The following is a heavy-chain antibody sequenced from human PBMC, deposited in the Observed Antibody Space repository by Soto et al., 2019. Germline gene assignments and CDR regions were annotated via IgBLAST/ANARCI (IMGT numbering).Heavy chain of an antibody. Sequence: EVQLVESGGGLVQPGRSLRLSCAASGFTFDDYAMHWVRQAPGKGLEWVSGISWNSGSIDYADSVKGRFTNSRDNAKNSLYLQMNSLRAEDTALYYCAKDIEWGGRHLYHAFDIWGQGTMVSVSS. CDR3: AKDIEWGGRHLYHAFDI. D-gene: IGHD3-16*01. CDR1: GFTFDDYA. V-gene: IGHV3-9*01. CDR2: ISWNSGSI. J-gene: IGHJ3*02.